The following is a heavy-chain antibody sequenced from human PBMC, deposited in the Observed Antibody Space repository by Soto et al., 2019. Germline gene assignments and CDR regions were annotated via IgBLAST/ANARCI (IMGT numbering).Heavy chain of an antibody. CDR2: IYYSGST. J-gene: IGHJ3*02. CDR1: GGSISSYY. CDR3: ARDYHSGGAFDI. Sequence: QVQLQESGPGLVKPSETLSLTCTVSGGSISSYYWSWIRQPPGKGLEWIGYIYYSGSTNYNPSLKSRGTISVDTAKDQFSLKLSSVTAADTAVYYCARDYHSGGAFDIWGQGTMVTVSS. D-gene: IGHD6-19*01. V-gene: IGHV4-59*01.